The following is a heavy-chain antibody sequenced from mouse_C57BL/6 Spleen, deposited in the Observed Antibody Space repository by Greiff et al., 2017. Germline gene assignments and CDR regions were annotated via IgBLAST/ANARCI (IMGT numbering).Heavy chain of an antibody. D-gene: IGHD2-3*01. V-gene: IGHV1-80*01. CDR2: IYPGDGDT. CDR1: GYAFSSYW. Sequence: QVQLQQSGAELVKPGASVKISCKASGYAFSSYWMNWVQQRPGKGLEWIGQIYPGDGDTNYDGKVKGKDTLTADKSSSTGYMQLSSTASEDSAVYFYARDGMVSAYAMDDWGQGTSVTVSS. CDR3: ARDGMVSAYAMDD. J-gene: IGHJ4*01.